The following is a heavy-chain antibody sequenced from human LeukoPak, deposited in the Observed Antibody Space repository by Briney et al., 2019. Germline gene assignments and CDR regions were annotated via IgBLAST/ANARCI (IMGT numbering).Heavy chain of an antibody. CDR3: AKGGTSCCPSDY. V-gene: IGHV3-23*01. CDR2: ISGSGGST. CDR1: GFTFSSYA. Sequence: PGASLRLSCAASGFTFSSYAMSRVRQAPGKGLEWVSAISGSGGSTYYADSVKGRFTISRDNSKNTLYLQMNSLRAEDTAVYYCAKGGTSCCPSDYWGQGTLVTVSS. J-gene: IGHJ4*02. D-gene: IGHD2-2*01.